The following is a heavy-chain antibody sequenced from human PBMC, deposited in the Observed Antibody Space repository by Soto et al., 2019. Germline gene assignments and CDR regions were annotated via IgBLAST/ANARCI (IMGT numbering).Heavy chain of an antibody. CDR3: ARKVDWNYSLTSKYYYYYYMDV. V-gene: IGHV4-34*01. Sequence: ETLSLTCAVYGGSFSGYYWSWIRQPPGKGLEWIGEINHSGSTNYNPSLKSRVTISVDTSKNQFSLKLSSVTAADTAVYYCARKVDWNYSLTSKYYYYYYMDVWGKGTTVTVSS. CDR2: INHSGST. CDR1: GGSFSGYY. D-gene: IGHD1-7*01. J-gene: IGHJ6*03.